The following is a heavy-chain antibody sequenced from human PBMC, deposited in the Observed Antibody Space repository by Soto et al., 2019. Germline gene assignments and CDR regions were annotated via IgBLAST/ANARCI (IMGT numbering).Heavy chain of an antibody. V-gene: IGHV3-30*18. J-gene: IGHJ6*02. CDR3: AKDYSFAVAGSFAYYYYYYGMDV. Sequence: PGGSLRLSCAASGFTFSSYGMHWVRQAPGKGLERVAVISYDGSNKYFSDSVKGRFTIPRDNSKNTLYLQMNSLRAEDTAVYYCAKDYSFAVAGSFAYYYYYYGMDVWGQGTTVTVSS. CDR1: GFTFSSYG. CDR2: ISYDGSNK. D-gene: IGHD6-19*01.